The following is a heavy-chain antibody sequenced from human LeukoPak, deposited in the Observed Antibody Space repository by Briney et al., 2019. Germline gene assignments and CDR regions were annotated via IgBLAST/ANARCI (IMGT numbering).Heavy chain of an antibody. V-gene: IGHV5-51*01. D-gene: IGHD3-10*01. CDR1: GYIFSTYW. CDR2: IYPGDPDT. J-gene: IGHJ4*02. CDR3: ARQLSEYSRSGSPFDY. Sequence: GESLKISCKGSGYIFSTYWSGWVRQMPGKGLEWMGIIYPGDPDTRYSPSFQGQVTISADKSISTAYLQWTSLKASDTATYYCARQLSEYSRSGSPFDYWGQGSLVTVST.